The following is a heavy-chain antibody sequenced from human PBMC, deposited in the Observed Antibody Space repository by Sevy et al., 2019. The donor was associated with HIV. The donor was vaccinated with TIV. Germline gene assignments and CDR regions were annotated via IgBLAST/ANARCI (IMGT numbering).Heavy chain of an antibody. D-gene: IGHD3-22*01. CDR2: IIPNVGTA. V-gene: IGHV1-69*13. J-gene: IGHJ3*02. CDR1: GGTFSSYA. CDR3: ARGACGRTRIELPDAFDI. Sequence: ASVKVSCKASGGTFSSYAISWVRQAPGQGLEWMGGIIPNVGTANYAQKFQGRVTITADESTSTAYMELSSLKSEDTAVYDCARGACGRTRIELPDAFDIWGQGTMVTVSS.